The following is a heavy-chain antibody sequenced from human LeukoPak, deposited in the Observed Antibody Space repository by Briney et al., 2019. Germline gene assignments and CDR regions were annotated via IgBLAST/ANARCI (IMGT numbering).Heavy chain of an antibody. Sequence: GGSLRLSCAASGFTFSDHHMDWVRQAPGEGLEWVARIRNKANRYTTEYAASVKGRFTISRDDSENSLYLQMDSLKTEDTAVYYCARSPLGIDPFDYWGQGTLVTVSS. CDR1: GFTFSDHH. CDR3: ARSPLGIDPFDY. D-gene: IGHD7-27*01. J-gene: IGHJ4*02. CDR2: IRNKANRYTT. V-gene: IGHV3-72*01.